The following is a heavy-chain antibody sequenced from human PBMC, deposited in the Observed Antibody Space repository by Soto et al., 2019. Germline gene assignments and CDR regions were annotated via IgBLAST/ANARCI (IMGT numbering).Heavy chain of an antibody. CDR2: VSGSGANT. D-gene: IGHD2-15*01. CDR1: GITFSSYA. Sequence: GGSLRLSCAASGITFSSYAVSWVRQPPGKGLEWVSAVSGSGANTYYADSVKGRFTISRDNSKNTLYLQMNSLRAEDTAIYYCAKDGHDCSDSSCYYYYYYYYMDVWGKGTTVTVSS. CDR3: AKDGHDCSDSSCYYYYYYYYMDV. V-gene: IGHV3-23*01. J-gene: IGHJ6*03.